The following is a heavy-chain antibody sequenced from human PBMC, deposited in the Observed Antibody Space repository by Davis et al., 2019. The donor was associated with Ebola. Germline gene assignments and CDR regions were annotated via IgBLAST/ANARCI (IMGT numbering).Heavy chain of an antibody. CDR1: GFRVSGPY. D-gene: IGHD3-10*02. CDR2: IYTGGRT. Sequence: GGSLRLSCAASGFRVSGPYMSWVRQAPGKGLEWVSVIYTGGRTYYSDSLKGRFTISRDNSKNTIYLQMSSLRAEDTAVYYCARHYVYDYYMGLDVWGQGTTVIVSS. V-gene: IGHV3-66*04. J-gene: IGHJ6*02. CDR3: ARHYVYDYYMGLDV.